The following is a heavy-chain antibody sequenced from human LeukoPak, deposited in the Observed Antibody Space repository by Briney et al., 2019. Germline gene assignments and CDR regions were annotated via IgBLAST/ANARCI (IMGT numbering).Heavy chain of an antibody. J-gene: IGHJ6*03. Sequence: SETLSLTCTVSGGSISSYYWSWIRQPPGKGLEWIGYIYYTGTTNYHPSLKSRVTISVDTSKNQISLKLSSVTAADTAVYYCAIAPAGQPYYYMDVWGKGTTVTVSS. CDR1: GGSISSYY. CDR3: AIAPAGQPYYYMDV. V-gene: IGHV4-59*01. D-gene: IGHD2-2*01. CDR2: IYYTGTT.